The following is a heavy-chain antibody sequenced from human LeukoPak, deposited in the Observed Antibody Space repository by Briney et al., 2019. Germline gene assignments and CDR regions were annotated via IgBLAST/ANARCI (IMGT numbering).Heavy chain of an antibody. CDR1: GFTFSSYA. CDR2: ISYDGSNK. Sequence: GGSLRLSCAASGFTFSSYAMHWVRQAPGKGLEWVAVISYDGSNKYYADSVKGRFTISRDNSKNTLYLQMNSLRAEDTAVYYCARDSEQLVPLFEYWGQGTLVTVSS. J-gene: IGHJ4*02. V-gene: IGHV3-30-3*01. D-gene: IGHD6-6*01. CDR3: ARDSEQLVPLFEY.